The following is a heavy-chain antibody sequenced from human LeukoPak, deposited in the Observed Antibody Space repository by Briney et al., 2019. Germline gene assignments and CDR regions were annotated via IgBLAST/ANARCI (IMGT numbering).Heavy chain of an antibody. D-gene: IGHD2-21*01. Sequence: SGGSLRLSCAASGIIFGSHGMAWVRQAPGKGLEWVSSINPNGDRTFHADFVKGRFTISRDNSKNTVSLHMNSLRAEDSAIYRCARAYDKAYDYWGQGTLVTVSS. CDR1: GIIFGSHG. J-gene: IGHJ4*02. V-gene: IGHV3-23*01. CDR3: ARAYDKAYDY. CDR2: INPNGDRT.